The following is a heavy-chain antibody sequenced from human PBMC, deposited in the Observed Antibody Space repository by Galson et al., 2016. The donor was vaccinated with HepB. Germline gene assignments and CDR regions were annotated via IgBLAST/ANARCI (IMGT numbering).Heavy chain of an antibody. Sequence: SLRLSCAASGFTFATYGMHWVRQAPGKGLEWVALISYHGNNKYYADSVKGRFTISRDNSKNTLDLQVSSLRAEDTAVYYCAKDRQTMVHGVNYYSYGMDVWGQGTPVTVSS. CDR3: AKDRQTMVHGVNYYSYGMDV. D-gene: IGHD3-10*01. CDR1: GFTFATYG. CDR2: ISYHGNNK. J-gene: IGHJ6*02. V-gene: IGHV3-30*18.